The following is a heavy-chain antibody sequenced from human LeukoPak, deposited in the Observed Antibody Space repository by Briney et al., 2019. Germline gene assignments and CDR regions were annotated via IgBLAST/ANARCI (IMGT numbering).Heavy chain of an antibody. Sequence: GGSLRLSCAASGFTFSSYAMSWVRQAPGKGLEWVSGISGNSGSTYYGDSVKGRFTISRDNSKNTLYLQMNSLRAEDTAVYYCAKDSRNDDYWGQGTLVTVSS. J-gene: IGHJ4*02. D-gene: IGHD1-1*01. V-gene: IGHV3-23*01. CDR1: GFTFSSYA. CDR2: ISGNSGST. CDR3: AKDSRNDDY.